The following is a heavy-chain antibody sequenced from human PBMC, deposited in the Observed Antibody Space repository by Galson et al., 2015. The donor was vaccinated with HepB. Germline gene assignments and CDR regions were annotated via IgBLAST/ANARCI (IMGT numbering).Heavy chain of an antibody. D-gene: IGHD4-23*01. J-gene: IGHJ4*02. V-gene: IGHV4-31*03. CDR2: IYYSGST. CDR3: ARGANDYGGKTLDY. CDR1: GGSISSGGYY. Sequence: TLSLTCTVSGGSISSGGYYWSWIRQHPGKGLEWIGYIYYSGSTYYNPSLKSRVTISVDTSKNQFSLKLSSVTAADTAVYYCARGANDYGGKTLDYWGQGTLVTVSS.